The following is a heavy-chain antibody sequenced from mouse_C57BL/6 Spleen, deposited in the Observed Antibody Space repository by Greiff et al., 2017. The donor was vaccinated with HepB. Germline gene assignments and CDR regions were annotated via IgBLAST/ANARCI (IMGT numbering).Heavy chain of an antibody. CDR3: ARGAYGSSYKDWFAY. CDR1: GYTFTNYW. CDR2: IYPGGGYT. V-gene: IGHV1-63*01. J-gene: IGHJ3*01. D-gene: IGHD1-1*01. Sequence: QVQLKQSGAELVRPGTSVKMSCKASGYTFTNYWIGWAKQRPGHGLEWIGDIYPGGGYTNYNEKFKGKATLTADKSSSTAYMQFSSLTSEDSAIYYCARGAYGSSYKDWFAYWGQGTLVTVSA.